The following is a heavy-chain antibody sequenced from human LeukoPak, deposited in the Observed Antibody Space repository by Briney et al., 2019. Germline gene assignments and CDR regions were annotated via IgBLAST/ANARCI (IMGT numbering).Heavy chain of an antibody. D-gene: IGHD3-9*01. CDR3: AKWGDFDVLTGYYVPDF. CDR2: ISGSGGST. J-gene: IGHJ4*02. CDR1: GFTFSSYA. Sequence: GGSLRLSCAASGFTFSSYAMSWVRQAPGKGLEWVSAISGSGGSTYCADSVKGRFTISRDNSKNTLYLQMNSLRAEDTAVYYCAKWGDFDVLTGYYVPDFWGQGTLVTVSS. V-gene: IGHV3-23*01.